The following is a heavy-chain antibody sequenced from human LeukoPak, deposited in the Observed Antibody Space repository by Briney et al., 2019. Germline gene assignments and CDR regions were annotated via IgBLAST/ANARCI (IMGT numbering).Heavy chain of an antibody. J-gene: IGHJ5*02. CDR1: GGSFSGYY. D-gene: IGHD4-17*01. Sequence: SETLSLTCAVYGGSFSGYYWSWIRQPPGKGLEWIGEINHSGSTNYNPSLKSRVTISVDTSKNQFSLKLSSVTAADTAVYYCARFPVRGLRYNWFDPWGQGTLVTVSS. CDR3: ARFPVRGLRYNWFDP. CDR2: INHSGST. V-gene: IGHV4-34*01.